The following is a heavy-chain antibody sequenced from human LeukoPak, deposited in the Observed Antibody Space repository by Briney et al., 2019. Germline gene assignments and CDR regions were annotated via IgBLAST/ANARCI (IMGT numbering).Heavy chain of an antibody. D-gene: IGHD6-6*01. CDR1: GDTLSSNTAA. V-gene: IGHV6-1*01. Sequence: SQTLSLTCAISGDTLSSNTAAWNWIRQSPPRGLEWLGRTYYRSKWNTDYAASVQNRITINPDTSTNQFSLQLKSATPEDTAVYYCSRQRSTSTYYFGLDVWGQGTTVTVSS. J-gene: IGHJ6*02. CDR2: TYYRSKWNT. CDR3: SRQRSTSTYYFGLDV.